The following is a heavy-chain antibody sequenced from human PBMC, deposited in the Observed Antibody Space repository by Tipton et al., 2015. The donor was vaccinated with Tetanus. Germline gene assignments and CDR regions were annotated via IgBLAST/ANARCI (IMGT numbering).Heavy chain of an antibody. D-gene: IGHD1-26*01. CDR3: ARDLVGLKNDTEDWLDP. CDR2: IGSSSQTI. V-gene: IGHV3-48*02. J-gene: IGHJ5*02. Sequence: SLRLSCAASGFTFGSYAMNWVRQAPGKGLEWISYIGSSSQTIYYADSVKGRFTISRDNAKSSLYLQMRSLRDEDTAMYYCARDLVGLKNDTEDWLDPWGQGPLVTVSA. CDR1: GFTFGSYA.